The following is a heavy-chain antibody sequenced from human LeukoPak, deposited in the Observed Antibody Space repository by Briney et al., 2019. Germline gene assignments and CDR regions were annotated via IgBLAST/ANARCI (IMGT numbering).Heavy chain of an antibody. CDR1: GFTFSRYW. V-gene: IGHV3-74*01. J-gene: IGHJ3*02. Sequence: GGSLRLSCAASGFTFSRYWMHWIRQAPGKGLVWVSRVSGDGRTTPYADSVRGRFTISRDNARNTMCLLMNSLRPEDTAVYYCARVSYYYDSSTYAFDIWGQGTTVIVSS. CDR2: VSGDGRTT. D-gene: IGHD3-22*01. CDR3: ARVSYYYDSSTYAFDI.